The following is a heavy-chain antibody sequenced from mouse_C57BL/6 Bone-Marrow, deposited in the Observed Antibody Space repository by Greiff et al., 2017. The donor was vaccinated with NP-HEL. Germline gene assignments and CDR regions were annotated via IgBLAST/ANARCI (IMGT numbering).Heavy chain of an antibody. J-gene: IGHJ3*01. D-gene: IGHD1-1*01. CDR1: GFTFSDAW. CDR2: IRNKANNHAT. Sequence: EVQLVESGGGLVQPGGSMKLSCAASGFTFSDAWMDWVRQSPEKGLEWVAEIRNKANNHATYYAESVKGRFTISRDDSKSSVYLQMNSLRAEDTGIYYCTRSYYYGSSPAWFAYWGQGTLVTVSA. V-gene: IGHV6-6*01. CDR3: TRSYYYGSSPAWFAY.